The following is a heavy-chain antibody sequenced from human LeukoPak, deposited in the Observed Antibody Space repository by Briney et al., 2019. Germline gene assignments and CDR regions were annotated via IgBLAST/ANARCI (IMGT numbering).Heavy chain of an antibody. CDR2: ISAYNGNT. CDR3: ASTELYYDSSGYSPIDFDY. D-gene: IGHD3-22*01. CDR1: GYTFTSYG. Sequence: ASVEVSCKASGYTFTSYGISWVRQAPGQGLEWMGWISAYNGNTNYAQKLQGRVTMTTDTSTSTAYMELRSLRSDDTAVYYCASTELYYDSSGYSPIDFDYWGQGTLVTVSS. J-gene: IGHJ4*02. V-gene: IGHV1-18*01.